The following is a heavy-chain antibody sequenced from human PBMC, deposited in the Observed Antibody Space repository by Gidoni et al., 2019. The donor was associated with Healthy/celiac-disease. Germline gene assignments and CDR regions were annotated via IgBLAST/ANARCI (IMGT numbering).Heavy chain of an antibody. CDR1: GYSPRTSGVG. CDR3: ADSQIGGDYGDYGSPDY. CDR2: IYWDDDN. D-gene: IGHD4-17*01. Sequence: QVTLKESGPTLVKPTQSLTLTCTFSGYSPRTSGVGVGGNRQPRGTALQWLALIYWDDDNRYSPSLKSRLTMTKDTTKIQVVITLTNMDPGDTATYYCADSQIGGDYGDYGSPDYWGQGTLVTVSS. J-gene: IGHJ4*02. V-gene: IGHV2-5*02.